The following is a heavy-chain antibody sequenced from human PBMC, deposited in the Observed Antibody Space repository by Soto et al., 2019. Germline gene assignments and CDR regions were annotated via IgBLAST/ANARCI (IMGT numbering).Heavy chain of an antibody. CDR2: LIPVFGTS. J-gene: IGHJ6*02. Sequence: QVQLVQSGAEVQKPGSSVKVSCRASGDSFSNYAVNWLRQAPGRGLEWMGGLIPVFGTSNYAEKFQGRLTITADESTSTAYMELSSLTSDDTAVYYCARAVRTGFYGIDVWGQGTTVSVSS. CDR1: GDSFSNYA. CDR3: ARAVRTGFYGIDV. V-gene: IGHV1-69*01.